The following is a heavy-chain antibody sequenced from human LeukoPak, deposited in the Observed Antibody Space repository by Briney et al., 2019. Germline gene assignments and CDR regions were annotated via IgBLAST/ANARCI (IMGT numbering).Heavy chain of an antibody. CDR3: AKDPGAFDI. CDR1: GFTFSSYG. J-gene: IGHJ3*02. CDR2: IWYDGSNK. Sequence: GGSPRLSCAASGFTFSSYGMHWVRQAPGKGLEWVAVIWYDGSNKYYADSVKGRFTISRDNSKNTLYLQMNSLRAEDTAVYYCAKDPGAFDIWGQETMVTVSS. V-gene: IGHV3-33*06.